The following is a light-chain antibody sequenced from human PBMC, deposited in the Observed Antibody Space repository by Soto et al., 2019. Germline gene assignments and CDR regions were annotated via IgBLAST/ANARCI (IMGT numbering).Light chain of an antibody. V-gene: IGLV2-14*01. Sequence: QSALTQPASVSGSPGQSITISCTGTSSDIGGYDYVSWFQQHPGKAPKLIISEINNRPSGVSNRFSGSKSGNKASLTISGLQAEDEADYYCSSFTGSSTLVVFGGGTKLTVL. CDR2: EIN. CDR1: SSDIGGYDY. J-gene: IGLJ2*01. CDR3: SSFTGSSTLVV.